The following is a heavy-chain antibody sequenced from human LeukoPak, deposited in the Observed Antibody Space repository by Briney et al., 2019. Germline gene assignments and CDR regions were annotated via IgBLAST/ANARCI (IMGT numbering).Heavy chain of an antibody. CDR1: GFTFSSYG. Sequence: GGSLRLSCAASGFTFSSYGMHWVRQAPGRGLEWVAVIWYDRSNKHYADSVKGRFTIPRDNSKNTLYLQMNSLRAEDTAVYYCARDGNKWEPSYFEYWGQGTLVTVSS. CDR3: ARDGNKWEPSYFEY. CDR2: IWYDRSNK. V-gene: IGHV3-33*01. D-gene: IGHD1-26*01. J-gene: IGHJ4*02.